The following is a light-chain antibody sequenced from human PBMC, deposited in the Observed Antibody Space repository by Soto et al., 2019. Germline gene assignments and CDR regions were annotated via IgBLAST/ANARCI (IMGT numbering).Light chain of an antibody. V-gene: IGKV3-20*01. CDR3: HQYGISPGT. Sequence: EMVLTQSPGTLSLSPGERATLSCRASQSIRSNYLAWYQQKPGQAPSLLIYGASTRATGIPDRFSGSGSGTDFTLTITRLEPEDFAVYYCHQYGISPGTFGQGTKLEIK. CDR2: GAS. J-gene: IGKJ2*01. CDR1: QSIRSNY.